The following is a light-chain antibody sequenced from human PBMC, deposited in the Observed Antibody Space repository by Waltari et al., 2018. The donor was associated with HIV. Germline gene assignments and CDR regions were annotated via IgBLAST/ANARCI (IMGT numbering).Light chain of an antibody. CDR2: EDT. V-gene: IGLV2-23*01. Sequence: QSALTQPASVSGSPGQSITISCTGPSSAVASFNLFSWYQPHPGKPPKLILYEDTKRPPGVPDRFSGSKSANTASLTISGLQAEDEAEYYCCSYAGTYTLKFGGGTKLTV. J-gene: IGLJ2*01. CDR3: CSYAGTYTLK. CDR1: SSAVASFNL.